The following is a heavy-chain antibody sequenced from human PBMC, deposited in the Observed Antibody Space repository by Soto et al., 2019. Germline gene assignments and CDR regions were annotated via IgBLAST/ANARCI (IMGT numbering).Heavy chain of an antibody. CDR2: IGTAGDT. J-gene: IGHJ4*02. V-gene: IGHV3-13*01. CDR3: AKSQEIGTHFFDS. CDR1: GFTFSGFG. Sequence: GGSLRLSCEASGFTFSGFGMHWVHQPTGKGLEWVSSIGTAGDTYYAVSVKGRFTISRDNAKNSLSLQMNSLRAGDMAVYFCAKSQEIGTHFFDSWGQGTQVTVSS. D-gene: IGHD6-13*01.